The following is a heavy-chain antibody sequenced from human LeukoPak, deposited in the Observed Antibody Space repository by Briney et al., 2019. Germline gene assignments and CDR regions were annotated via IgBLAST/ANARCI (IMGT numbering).Heavy chain of an antibody. Sequence: GESLKISCKGSGYSFSNYWIAWVRQMPGQGLEYMGIIYPGDSETRYSPSFQGQVTMSADKSISTAYLQWSSLKASDTAMYYCARHSVRTDAFDIWGQGTMVTVSS. CDR2: IYPGDSET. D-gene: IGHD6-19*01. CDR3: ARHSVRTDAFDI. J-gene: IGHJ3*02. V-gene: IGHV5-51*01. CDR1: GYSFSNYW.